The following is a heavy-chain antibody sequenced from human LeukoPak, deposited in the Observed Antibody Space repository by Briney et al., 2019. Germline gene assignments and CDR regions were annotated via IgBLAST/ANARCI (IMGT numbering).Heavy chain of an antibody. Sequence: ASVRVSCTASGYTFTSSSIKSVRQAPGHGLEWMGWISAYDGNTNYAQKLQDRVTMTTDTSPSTAYMELRSLRSDDTAVYYCARDYYGSGSYQDYWGQGNLVTVSS. D-gene: IGHD3-10*01. CDR1: GYTFTSSS. J-gene: IGHJ4*02. CDR2: ISAYDGNT. V-gene: IGHV1-18*01. CDR3: ARDYYGSGSYQDY.